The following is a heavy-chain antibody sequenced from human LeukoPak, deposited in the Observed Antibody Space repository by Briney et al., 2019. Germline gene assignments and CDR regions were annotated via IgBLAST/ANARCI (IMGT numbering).Heavy chain of an antibody. CDR2: IRSKAYGGTT. CDR1: GFTFSSYW. CDR3: TRDGVGYYGSGLFCMDV. Sequence: QPGGSLRLSCAASGFTFSSYWMSWVRQAPGKGLEWVGFIRSKAYGGTTEYAASVKGRFTISRDDSKSIAYLQMNSLKTEDTAVYYCTRDGVGYYGSGLFCMDVWGKGTTVTISS. J-gene: IGHJ6*03. V-gene: IGHV3-49*04. D-gene: IGHD3-10*01.